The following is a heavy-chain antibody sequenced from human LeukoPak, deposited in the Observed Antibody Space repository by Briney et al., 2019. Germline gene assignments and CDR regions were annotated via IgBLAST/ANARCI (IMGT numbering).Heavy chain of an antibody. CDR1: GFTFSSYA. D-gene: IGHD2-2*01. CDR3: ARGRGKRVPAAHSDY. J-gene: IGHJ4*02. V-gene: IGHV3-23*01. Sequence: GGSLRLSCAASGFTFSSYAMSWVRQAPGNGLEWVSAISGSGGSAYYADSVKGRFTISRDNSKNTLYLQMNSLRAEDTAVYYCARGRGKRVPAAHSDYWGQGTLVTVSS. CDR2: ISGSGGSA.